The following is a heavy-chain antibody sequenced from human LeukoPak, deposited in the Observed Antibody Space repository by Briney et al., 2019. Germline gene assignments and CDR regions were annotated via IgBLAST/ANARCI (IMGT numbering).Heavy chain of an antibody. D-gene: IGHD3-10*01. CDR3: ARDVWFGELLAPPPDAFDI. V-gene: IGHV3-66*01. CDR2: IYSGGST. Sequence: PGGSLRLSCAASGFTVSSNYMSWVRQAPGKGLEWVSVIYSGGSTYYADSVKGRFTISRDNSKNTLYLQMNSLRAEDTAVYYCARDVWFGELLAPPPDAFDIWGQGAMVTVSS. J-gene: IGHJ3*02. CDR1: GFTVSSNY.